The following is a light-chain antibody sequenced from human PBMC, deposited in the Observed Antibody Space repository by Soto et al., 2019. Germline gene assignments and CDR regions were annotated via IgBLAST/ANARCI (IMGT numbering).Light chain of an antibody. Sequence: EIVLTQSPGPLSLSPGERATLSCRASQSVVSNFLSWFQQKPGQAPRLLIYGASNRAAGIPDRFSGSGPGTDFTLTISRLEPEDFAVYYCHQFVTSHGYTFGQGTKLEIK. CDR3: HQFVTSHGYT. CDR1: QSVVSNF. V-gene: IGKV3-20*01. J-gene: IGKJ2*01. CDR2: GAS.